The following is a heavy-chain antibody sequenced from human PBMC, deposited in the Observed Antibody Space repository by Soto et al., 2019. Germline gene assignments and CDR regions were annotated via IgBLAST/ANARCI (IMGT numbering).Heavy chain of an antibody. CDR3: ARNRGPHRSSSSDY. Sequence: GASVKVSCKASGYTFTSYGISWVRKAPGQGLEWMGWISAYNGNTNYAQKFQGRVTISADKSISTAYLQWSSLKASDTAMYYCARNRGPHRSSSSDYWGQGTLVTVSS. CDR2: ISAYNGNT. CDR1: GYTFTSYG. V-gene: IGHV1-18*01. D-gene: IGHD6-6*01. J-gene: IGHJ4*02.